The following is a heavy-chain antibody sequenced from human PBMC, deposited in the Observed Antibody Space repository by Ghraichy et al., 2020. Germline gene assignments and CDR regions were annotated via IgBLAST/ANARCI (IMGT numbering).Heavy chain of an antibody. J-gene: IGHJ4*02. Sequence: ASVKVSCKASGYTFTGYYMHWVRQAPGQGLEWMGWINPNSGGTNYAQKFQGRVTMTRDTSISTAYMELSRLRSDDTAVYYCARGAMGDILTGYSPDYWGQGTLVTVSS. CDR3: ARGAMGDILTGYSPDY. CDR1: GYTFTGYY. CDR2: INPNSGGT. V-gene: IGHV1-2*02. D-gene: IGHD3-9*01.